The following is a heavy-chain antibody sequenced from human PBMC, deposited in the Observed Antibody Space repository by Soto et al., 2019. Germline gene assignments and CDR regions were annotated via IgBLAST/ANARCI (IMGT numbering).Heavy chain of an antibody. V-gene: IGHV1-18*01. Sequence: QVQLVQSGGEVKRPGASVKVSCKTSGYTFSNYGITWVRQAPGQPLQRLGWISIYSDGTNYAQKFQGRVSMTTATSTTTAYMELRSLRSDDTAVYYCARVVPGAEAWFGPWGQGTLVTVSS. CDR2: ISIYSDGT. D-gene: IGHD2-2*01. CDR1: GYTFSNYG. CDR3: ARVVPGAEAWFGP. J-gene: IGHJ5*02.